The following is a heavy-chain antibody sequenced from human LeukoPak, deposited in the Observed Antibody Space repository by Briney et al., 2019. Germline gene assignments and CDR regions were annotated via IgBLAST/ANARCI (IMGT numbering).Heavy chain of an antibody. Sequence: GKSLRPSCAASGFIFSSYGMHWVRQAPGKGLEWVAVIWYDGSNDNYADSVKGRFTISRDNSKNTLYLQMNSLSAEDTAVYYCATQGGYWGQGTLVTVSS. CDR3: ATQGGY. CDR2: IWYDGSND. D-gene: IGHD3-16*01. V-gene: IGHV3-33*01. CDR1: GFIFSSYG. J-gene: IGHJ4*02.